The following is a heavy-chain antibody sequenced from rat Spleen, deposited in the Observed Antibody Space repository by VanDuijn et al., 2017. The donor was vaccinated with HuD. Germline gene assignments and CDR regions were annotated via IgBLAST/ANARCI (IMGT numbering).Heavy chain of an antibody. CDR2: ITNSGGST. J-gene: IGHJ4*01. V-gene: IGHV5-25*01. Sequence: EVELVESGGGLVQPGRSMKLSCAASGFTFSSYWMYWIRQAPGKGLEWVSSITNSGGSTYYRDSVKGRFTISRDNAKSTLYLQMDSLRSEDTATYYCARHYGGYSEYVMDAWGQGASVTVSS. CDR3: ARHYGGYSEYVMDA. CDR1: GFTFSSYW. D-gene: IGHD1-11*01.